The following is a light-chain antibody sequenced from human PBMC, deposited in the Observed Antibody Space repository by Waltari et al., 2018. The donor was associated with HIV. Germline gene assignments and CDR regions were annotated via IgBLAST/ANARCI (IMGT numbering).Light chain of an antibody. CDR3: QSSDTTASHEL. CDR1: ALSKHY. CDR2: KDT. J-gene: IGLJ2*01. Sequence: SRDLTQPPSVSVSPGQTARSTCSGDALSKHYSYWYQQKAGQAPDLVIFKDTERPSGIPERFSASSSGTTVTLTITSVEAEDEAEYFCQSSDTTASHELFGGGTKLTVL. V-gene: IGLV3-25*03.